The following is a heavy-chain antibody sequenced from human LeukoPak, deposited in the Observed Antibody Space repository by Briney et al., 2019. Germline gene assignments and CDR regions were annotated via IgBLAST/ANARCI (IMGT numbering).Heavy chain of an antibody. Sequence: PGGSLRLSCAASGFTFSSYSMNWVRQAPGKGLEWVSYISSSSTTTYISRSSSTIYYSDSVRGRLTISGDNSKNTVYLQMNRLRIEDTAVYYCAKDGGSGGDDTVVIPGSYYYYLDVWGKGTTVTVSS. CDR3: AKDGGSGGDDTVVIPGSYYYYLDV. CDR2: ISSSSTTTYISRSSSTI. J-gene: IGHJ6*03. CDR1: GFTFSSYS. V-gene: IGHV3-48*01. D-gene: IGHD2-2*01.